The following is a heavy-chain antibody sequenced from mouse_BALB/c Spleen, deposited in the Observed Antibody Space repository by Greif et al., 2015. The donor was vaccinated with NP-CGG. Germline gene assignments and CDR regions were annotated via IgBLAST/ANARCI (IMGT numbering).Heavy chain of an antibody. V-gene: IGHV1-69*02. J-gene: IGHJ3*01. CDR1: GYTFTSYW. CDR3: TREGAY. Sequence: VQLQQSGAELVRPGASVKLSCKASGYTFTSYWINWVKQRPGQGLEWIGNIYPSDSYTNYNQKFKDKATLTVDKSSSTAYMQLSSPTSEDSAVYYCTREGAYWGQGTLVTVSA. CDR2: IYPSDSYT.